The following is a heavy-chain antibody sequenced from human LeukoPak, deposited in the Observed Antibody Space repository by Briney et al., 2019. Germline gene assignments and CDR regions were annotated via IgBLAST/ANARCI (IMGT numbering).Heavy chain of an antibody. CDR3: ARDSVTGATLAY. CDR1: GFNVSSSY. J-gene: IGHJ4*02. CDR2: IYREDKA. D-gene: IGHD1-26*01. V-gene: IGHV3-53*01. Sequence: GGSLRLSCAVSGFNVSSSYMSWVRQAPGKGLEWVSVIYREDKAYYADSVKGRFTISRDSSKKTLYLQINSLRAEDTAIYYCARDSVTGATLAYWGQGTLVTVSS.